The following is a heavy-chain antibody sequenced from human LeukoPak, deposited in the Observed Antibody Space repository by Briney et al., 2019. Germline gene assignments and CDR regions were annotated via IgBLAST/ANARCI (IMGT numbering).Heavy chain of an antibody. V-gene: IGHV2-5*01. J-gene: IGHJ4*02. CDR2: IYWNDDK. CDR1: GFSLSTSGVG. Sequence: SGPTLVNPTQTLTLTCTFSGFSLSTSGVGVGWIRQPPGKALEWLALIYWNDDKRYSPSLKSRLTITKDTSKNQVVLTMPNMDPVDTATYYCAQTVRFLEWLWGGEGYFDYWGQGTLVTVSS. D-gene: IGHD3-3*01. CDR3: AQTVRFLEWLWGGEGYFDY.